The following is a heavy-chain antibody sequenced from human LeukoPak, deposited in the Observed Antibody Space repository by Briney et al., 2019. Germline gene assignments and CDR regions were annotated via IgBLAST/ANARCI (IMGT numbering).Heavy chain of an antibody. D-gene: IGHD3-10*01. CDR1: GYTLTGYY. J-gene: IGHJ6*02. CDR2: INPNSGGT. V-gene: IGHV1-2*02. CDR3: AKSSTSGSGSYYPYYFGMDV. Sequence: SVKVSCKASGYTLTGYYMHWVRQAPGQGLEWMGWINPNSGGTNYAQEFQGRVTMTRDTSISTAYMEQSRLRSDDTALYYCAKSSTSGSGSYYPYYFGMDVWGQGTTVTVSS.